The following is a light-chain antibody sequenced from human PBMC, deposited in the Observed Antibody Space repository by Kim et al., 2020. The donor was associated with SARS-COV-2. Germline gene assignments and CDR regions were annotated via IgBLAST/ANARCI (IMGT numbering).Light chain of an antibody. CDR3: QQYNSYPWT. CDR2: KAS. CDR1: QSIGSW. J-gene: IGKJ1*01. V-gene: IGKV1-5*03. Sequence: DIQMTQSPSTLSASLGDRVTITCRASQSIGSWLAWYQQKPGKAPNLLIYKASSLESGVPSRFSGSGSGTEFTLTIGSLQPDDFATYYCQQYNSYPWTFGQGTKVDIK.